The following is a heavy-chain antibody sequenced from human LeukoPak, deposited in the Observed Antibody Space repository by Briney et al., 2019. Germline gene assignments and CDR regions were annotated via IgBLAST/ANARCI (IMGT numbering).Heavy chain of an antibody. J-gene: IGHJ1*01. CDR3: AKDAPSIAARPEH. Sequence: GGSLRLSCAASGFTFDDYAMHWVRQAPGKGLEWVSGISWNSGSIGYADSVKGRFTISRDNAKNSLYLQMNSLRAEDTALYYCAKDAPSIAARPEHWGQGTLVTVSS. CDR2: ISWNSGSI. V-gene: IGHV3-9*01. CDR1: GFTFDDYA. D-gene: IGHD6-6*01.